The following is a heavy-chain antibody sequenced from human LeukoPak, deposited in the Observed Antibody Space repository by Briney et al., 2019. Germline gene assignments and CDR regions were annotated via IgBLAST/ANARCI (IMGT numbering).Heavy chain of an antibody. CDR1: GFTVSSNY. CDR2: IYSGGST. CDR3: ARGSTHYYYGMDV. V-gene: IGHV3-53*04. Sequence: GGSLRLSRAASGFTVSSNYMSWVRQAPGKGLEWVSVIYSGGSTYYADSVKGRFTISRHNSKNTLYLQMNSLRAEDTAVYYCARGSTHYYYGMDVWGQGTTVTVSS. J-gene: IGHJ6*02.